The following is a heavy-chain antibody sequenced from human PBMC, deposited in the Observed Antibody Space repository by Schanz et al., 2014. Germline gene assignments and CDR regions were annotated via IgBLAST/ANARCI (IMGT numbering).Heavy chain of an antibody. V-gene: IGHV1-18*01. D-gene: IGHD3-22*01. CDR1: GGTFSSDT. CDR3: AREVGLYDRGWFDP. Sequence: QVHLVQSGAEVKKPGSSVKVSCKASGGTFSSDTFSWVRQAPGQGLEWMGWISPYNGNTNYAQKLQGRVTMTADTSTSTAYMDLRSLRSDDTAVYYCAREVGLYDRGWFDPWGQGTLVTVSS. J-gene: IGHJ5*02. CDR2: ISPYNGNT.